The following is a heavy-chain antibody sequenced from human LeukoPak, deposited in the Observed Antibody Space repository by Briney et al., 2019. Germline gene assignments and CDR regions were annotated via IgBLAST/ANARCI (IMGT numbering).Heavy chain of an antibody. Sequence: PGGSLRLSCAASGFTFSSYGMSWVRQAPGKVLEWVSAISGSGGSTYYADSVKGRFTISRDNSKNTLYLQMNSLRAEDTAVYYCAKESRPCGGDCYANFDYWGQGTLVTVSS. D-gene: IGHD2-21*02. V-gene: IGHV3-23*01. CDR3: AKESRPCGGDCYANFDY. CDR2: ISGSGGST. J-gene: IGHJ4*02. CDR1: GFTFSSYG.